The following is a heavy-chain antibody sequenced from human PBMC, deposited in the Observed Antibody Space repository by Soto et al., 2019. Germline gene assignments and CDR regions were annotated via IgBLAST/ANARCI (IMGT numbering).Heavy chain of an antibody. J-gene: IGHJ5*02. CDR1: GYTFTSYG. D-gene: IGHD4-17*01. Sequence: VASLKVSCKASGYTFTSYGISRVRQAPGQGLEWMGWISAYNGNTNYAQKLQGRVTMTTDTSTSTAYMELRSLRSDDTAVYYCASGGSRRMTTVTTWGQGTLVTVSS. CDR2: ISAYNGNT. CDR3: ASGGSRRMTTVTT. V-gene: IGHV1-18*01.